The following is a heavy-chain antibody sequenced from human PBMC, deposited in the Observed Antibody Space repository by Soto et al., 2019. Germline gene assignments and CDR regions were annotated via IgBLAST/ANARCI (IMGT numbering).Heavy chain of an antibody. Sequence: GGSLRLSCAASGFTFSSYWMSWVRQAPGKGLEWVANIKQDGSEKYYVDFVKGRLTISRDNAKNSLYLQMNSLRAEDTAVYYCARDPRVAATEDEAGDYWGQGTLVTVSS. CDR1: GFTFSSYW. D-gene: IGHD2-15*01. CDR2: IKQDGSEK. CDR3: ARDPRVAATEDEAGDY. V-gene: IGHV3-7*01. J-gene: IGHJ4*02.